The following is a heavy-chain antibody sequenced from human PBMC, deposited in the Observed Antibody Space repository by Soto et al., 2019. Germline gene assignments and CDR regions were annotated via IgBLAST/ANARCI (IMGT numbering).Heavy chain of an antibody. CDR1: GGSISSSNW. Sequence: QVQLQESGPGLVKPSGTLSLTCAVSGGSISSSNWWSWVRQPPGKGLEWGGEIYHSGSTNYHPSLKSRATISVDKSKKQFSLKLTSVTAADTAVYYCARESGPGVTIFGVVGGTFDPWGQGTLVTVSS. CDR2: IYHSGST. V-gene: IGHV4-4*02. CDR3: ARESGPGVTIFGVVGGTFDP. D-gene: IGHD3-3*01. J-gene: IGHJ5*02.